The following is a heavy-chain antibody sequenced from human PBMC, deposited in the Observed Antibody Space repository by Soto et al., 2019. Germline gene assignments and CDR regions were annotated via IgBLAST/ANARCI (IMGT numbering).Heavy chain of an antibody. V-gene: IGHV3-74*01. CDR2: INSDGSST. J-gene: IGHJ6*02. CDR3: ARAPYGLGYCSSTSCYAYYYGMDV. CDR1: GFTFSSYW. Sequence: HPGGSLRLSCAASGFTFSSYWMHWVRQAPGKGLVWVSRINSDGSSTSYADSVKGRFTISRDNAKNTLYLQMNSLRAEDTAVYYCARAPYGLGYCSSTSCYAYYYGMDVWGQGTTVTVSS. D-gene: IGHD2-2*01.